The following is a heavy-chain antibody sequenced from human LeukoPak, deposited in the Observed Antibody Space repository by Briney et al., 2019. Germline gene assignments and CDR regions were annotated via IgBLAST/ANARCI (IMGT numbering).Heavy chain of an antibody. J-gene: IGHJ4*02. CDR2: MNPNSGNT. V-gene: IGHV1-8*03. CDR3: ARDTGSSWD. Sequence: ASVKVSCKASGYTFTGYYMHWVRQATGQGLEWMGWMNPNSGNTGYAQKFQGRVTITRNTSISTAYMELSSLRSEDTAVYYCARDTGSSWDWGQGTLVTVSS. D-gene: IGHD6-13*01. CDR1: GYTFTGYY.